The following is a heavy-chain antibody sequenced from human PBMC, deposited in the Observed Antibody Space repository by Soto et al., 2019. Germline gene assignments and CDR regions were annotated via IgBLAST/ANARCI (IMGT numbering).Heavy chain of an antibody. J-gene: IGHJ4*02. V-gene: IGHV3-9*01. CDR1: GFTFDDYA. Sequence: EVQLVESGGGLVQPGRSLRLSCAASGFTFDDYAMHWVRQAPGKGLEWVSGISWNSGSIGYADSVKGRFTISRDNAKNYLYRQMHSLRVEDTALYYCAKGGQLLTEVGGYWGQGTLVTVSS. D-gene: IGHD2-2*01. CDR3: AKGGQLLTEVGGY. CDR2: ISWNSGSI.